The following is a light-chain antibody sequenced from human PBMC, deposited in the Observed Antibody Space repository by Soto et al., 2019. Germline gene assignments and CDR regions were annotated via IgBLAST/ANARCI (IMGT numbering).Light chain of an antibody. CDR2: EAT. CDR1: SSYIGASNF. Sequence: QSALTQPPSVSGSPGQSITVSCTGTSSYIGASNFVSWYQHLPGRAPKVIIFEATNRPSGVSDRFSGSKAGITASLTISGLQADDEGEYFCISYKTDDTFVFGTGTKVTVL. CDR3: ISYKTDDTFV. V-gene: IGLV2-14*01. J-gene: IGLJ1*01.